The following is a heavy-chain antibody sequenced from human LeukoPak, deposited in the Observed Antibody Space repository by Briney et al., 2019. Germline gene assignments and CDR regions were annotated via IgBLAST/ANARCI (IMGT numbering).Heavy chain of an antibody. V-gene: IGHV4-39*07. CDR1: GDSMSSSHYC. CDR3: ARDDELCWFDP. CDR2: IYYSGST. D-gene: IGHD1-1*01. J-gene: IGHJ5*02. Sequence: PSETLSLTCTVSGDSMSSSHYCWGWIRQPPGKGLEWIGSIYYSGSTYYNPSLKSRVTISVDTSKNQFSLKLSSVTAADTAVYYCARDDELCWFDPWGQGTLVTVSS.